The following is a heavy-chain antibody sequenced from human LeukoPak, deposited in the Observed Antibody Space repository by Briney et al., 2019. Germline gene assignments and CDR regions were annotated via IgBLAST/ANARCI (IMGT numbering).Heavy chain of an antibody. CDR3: AKGSRIAAAGGYFDY. D-gene: IGHD6-13*01. Sequence: HSGGSLRLSCAASGFTFSSYGMSWVRQAPGKGLEWVANIKQDGSEKYYVDSVKGRFTISRDNAKNSLYLQMNSLRAEDTAVYYCAKGSRIAAAGGYFDYWGQGTLVTVSS. CDR2: IKQDGSEK. V-gene: IGHV3-7*03. CDR1: GFTFSSYG. J-gene: IGHJ4*02.